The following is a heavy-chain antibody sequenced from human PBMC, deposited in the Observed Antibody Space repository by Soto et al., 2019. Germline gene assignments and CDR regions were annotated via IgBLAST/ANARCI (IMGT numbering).Heavy chain of an antibody. J-gene: IGHJ4*02. Sequence: ELQVVESGVGLIHPGGSLRLSCGASGFTVNSNYMSWVRQAPGKGLEWVSVIYSGGDIYYADSVKGRFTISRDDSKNTVYLQMNSLRADDAAIYYCAKGNLEGLDFWGQGTLVSVSS. CDR3: AKGNLEGLDF. CDR2: IYSGGDI. V-gene: IGHV3-53*01. CDR1: GFTVNSNY. D-gene: IGHD1-1*01.